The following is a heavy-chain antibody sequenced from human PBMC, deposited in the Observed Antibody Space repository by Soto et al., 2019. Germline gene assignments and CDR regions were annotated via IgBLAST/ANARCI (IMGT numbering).Heavy chain of an antibody. D-gene: IGHD6-13*01. V-gene: IGHV4-4*07. CDR1: GGSISSYY. Sequence: QVQLQESGPGLVKPSETLSLTCTVSGGSISSYYWSWIRQPAGKGLEWIGRIYTSGSTNYNPSLRSRVTMSVDTSKNQFSLKLSSVTAADTAVYYCARGANRAAGRWFDPWGQGTLVTVSS. CDR2: IYTSGST. CDR3: ARGANRAAGRWFDP. J-gene: IGHJ5*02.